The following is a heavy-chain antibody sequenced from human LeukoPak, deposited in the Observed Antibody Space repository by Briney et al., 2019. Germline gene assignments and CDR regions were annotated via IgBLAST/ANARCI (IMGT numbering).Heavy chain of an antibody. D-gene: IGHD3-22*01. Sequence: SETLSLTCTVSGGSISSYYWSWIRQPPGKGLEWIGYLYYSGSTNYNPSLKSRVTISVDTSKNQLSLKLSSVTAADTAVYYCARENYYDSSGYYHDAFDIWGQGTMVTVSS. CDR3: ARENYYDSSGYYHDAFDI. J-gene: IGHJ3*02. CDR2: LYYSGST. V-gene: IGHV4-59*01. CDR1: GGSISSYY.